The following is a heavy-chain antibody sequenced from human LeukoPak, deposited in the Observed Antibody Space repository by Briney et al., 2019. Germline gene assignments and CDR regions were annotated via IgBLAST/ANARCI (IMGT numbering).Heavy chain of an antibody. CDR2: ISSSGSTI. CDR3: ARGPYDSSGYYPIEYFQH. D-gene: IGHD3-22*01. V-gene: IGHV3-11*04. J-gene: IGHJ1*01. Sequence: GGSLRLSCAASGFTFSDYYMSWIRQAPGKGLEWVSYISSSGSTIYYADSVKGRFTISRDNAKNSLYLQMNSLRAEDTAVYYCARGPYDSSGYYPIEYFQHWGQGTLVTISS. CDR1: GFTFSDYY.